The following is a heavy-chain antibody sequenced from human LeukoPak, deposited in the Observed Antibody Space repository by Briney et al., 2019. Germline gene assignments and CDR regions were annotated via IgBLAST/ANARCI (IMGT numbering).Heavy chain of an antibody. CDR2: IKSKTNGGTT. D-gene: IGHD1-26*01. CDR1: GFSFNKAW. J-gene: IGHJ4*02. Sequence: GGSLRLSCAASGFSFNKAWMSWVRQAPGTGREWVGRIKSKTNGGTTDYAAPVKGRFTISRDESINTLYLQMNSLKTEDTALYYCTTDMLVGATFAYWGQGTLVTVSS. V-gene: IGHV3-15*01. CDR3: TTDMLVGATFAY.